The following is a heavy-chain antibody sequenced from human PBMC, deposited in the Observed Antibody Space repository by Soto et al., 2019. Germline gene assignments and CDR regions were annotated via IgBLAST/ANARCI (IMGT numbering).Heavy chain of an antibody. J-gene: IGHJ4*02. CDR2: ISGSGSST. Sequence: GGSLRLSCVASGFTFSGYGMSWVRQAPGKGLEWVSGISGSGSSTYYADSVKGRFAISRDQSKNTLYLQMNSPRADDTAIYYCAKKWGVGTTTHFYFDYWGLGTLVTVSS. CDR3: AKKWGVGTTTHFYFDY. V-gene: IGHV3-23*01. D-gene: IGHD1-26*01. CDR1: GFTFSGYG.